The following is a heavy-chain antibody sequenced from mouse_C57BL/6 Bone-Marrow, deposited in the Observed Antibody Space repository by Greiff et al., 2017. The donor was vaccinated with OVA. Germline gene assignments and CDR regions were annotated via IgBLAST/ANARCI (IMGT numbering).Heavy chain of an antibody. D-gene: IGHD2-5*01. V-gene: IGHV1-15*01. CDR2: IAPETGGT. Sequence: VQLQQPGAELVRPGASVTLSCKASGYTFTDYEMHLVKQTPVHGLEWIGAIAPETGGTASNQKFQSKAILTADKYSSTPYMELRSLTSEDSAFYYCTRGYSNYYAMGYWCQGTAVAVSS. CDR1: GYTFTDYE. J-gene: IGHJ4*01. CDR3: TRGYSNYYAMGY.